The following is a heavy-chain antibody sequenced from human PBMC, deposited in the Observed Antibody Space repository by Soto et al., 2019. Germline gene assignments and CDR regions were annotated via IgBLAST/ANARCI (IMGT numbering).Heavy chain of an antibody. CDR3: ARHVWCSSTSCYGLDAFDI. V-gene: IGHV5-51*01. Sequence: GESLKISCEGSGYSFTSYWIGLVLRMPGKGLEWMGIIYPGDSDTRYSPSFQGQVTISADKSTSTAYLQWSSLKASDTAMYYCARHVWCSSTSCYGLDAFDIWGQGTMVTVSS. CDR2: IYPGDSDT. J-gene: IGHJ3*02. CDR1: GYSFTSYW. D-gene: IGHD2-2*01.